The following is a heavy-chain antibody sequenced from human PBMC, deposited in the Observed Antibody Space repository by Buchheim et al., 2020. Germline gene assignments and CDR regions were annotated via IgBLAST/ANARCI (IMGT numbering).Heavy chain of an antibody. V-gene: IGHV4-59*08. Sequence: QVQLQESGPGLVKPSETLSLTCTVSGGSIISYYWSWIRQPPGRGLEWIGYIYYSGSTNYNPSLKSRVTISVYTSKNQFSLKLSSVTATDTAVYYCARQMAYGDFQRDRGDFDYWGQGTL. CDR3: ARQMAYGDFQRDRGDFDY. CDR2: IYYSGST. CDR1: GGSIISYY. J-gene: IGHJ4*02. D-gene: IGHD4-17*01.